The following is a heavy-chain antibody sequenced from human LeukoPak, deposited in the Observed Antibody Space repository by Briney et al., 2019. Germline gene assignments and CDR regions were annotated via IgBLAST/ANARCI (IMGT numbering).Heavy chain of an antibody. D-gene: IGHD2-2*01. Sequence: SETLSLTCAVYGGSFSGYYWSWLRQPPGKGLEWIGEITHSGSTNYNPSLKSRVTISVDTSKSQFSLRLSSVTAADTAVYYYARGIVVVPAAMLDAFDIWGQGTTVTVSS. CDR2: ITHSGST. CDR1: GGSFSGYY. J-gene: IGHJ3*02. V-gene: IGHV4-34*01. CDR3: ARGIVVVPAAMLDAFDI.